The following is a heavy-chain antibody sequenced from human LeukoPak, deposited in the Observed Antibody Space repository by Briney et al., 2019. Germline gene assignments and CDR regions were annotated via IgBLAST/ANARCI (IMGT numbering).Heavy chain of an antibody. D-gene: IGHD2-15*01. Sequence: PGGSLRLSCAASGFTFSSYAMHWVRQAPGKGLEWVAVISYDGSNKYYADSVKGRFTISRDSSKNTLYLQMNSLRAEDTAVYYCARDHYCSGGSCSGGFDYWGQGTLVTVSS. V-gene: IGHV3-30-3*01. CDR1: GFTFSSYA. CDR3: ARDHYCSGGSCSGGFDY. J-gene: IGHJ4*02. CDR2: ISYDGSNK.